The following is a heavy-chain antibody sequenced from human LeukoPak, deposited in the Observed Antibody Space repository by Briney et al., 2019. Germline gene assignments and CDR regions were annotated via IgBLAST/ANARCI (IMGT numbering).Heavy chain of an antibody. D-gene: IGHD3-9*01. V-gene: IGHV4-39*01. J-gene: IGHJ4*02. CDR2: IYYSGST. CDR1: GGSITSGTYY. CDR3: ARVRLSNILTGYYGACFDY. Sequence: SETLSLTCTVSGGSITSGTYYWGWIRQPPGKGLEWIGSIYYSGSTYYNPSLKSRVTISVDTSKNQFSLKLSSVTAADTAVYYCARVRLSNILTGYYGACFDYWGQGTLVTVSS.